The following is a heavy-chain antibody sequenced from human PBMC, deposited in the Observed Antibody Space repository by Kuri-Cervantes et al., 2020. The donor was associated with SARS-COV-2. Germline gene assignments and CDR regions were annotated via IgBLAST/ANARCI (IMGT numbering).Heavy chain of an antibody. CDR2: INPNSGGT. Sequence: ASVKVSCKASGYTFTGYYMHWVRQAPGQGLEWMGWINPNSGGTNYAQKFQGRVTMTRDTSISTAYMERSRLRSDDTAVYYWARDRGSQAMFDPWGQGTLVTVSS. CDR1: GYTFTGYY. J-gene: IGHJ5*02. V-gene: IGHV1-2*02. CDR3: ARDRGSQAMFDP.